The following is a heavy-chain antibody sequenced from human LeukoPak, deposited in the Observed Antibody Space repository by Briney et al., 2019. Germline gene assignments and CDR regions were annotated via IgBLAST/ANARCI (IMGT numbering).Heavy chain of an antibody. CDR2: INHSGST. D-gene: IGHD3-10*01. J-gene: IGHJ5*02. CDR1: GGSFSGYY. Sequence: SETLSLTCAVYGGSFSGYYWSWIRQPPGKGLEWIGEINHSGSTNYNPSLKSRVTISIDTSKNQFSLKLSSVTAADTAVYYCARAASSTYYYGSGSYGWFDPWGQGTLVTVSS. V-gene: IGHV4-34*01. CDR3: ARAASSTYYYGSGSYGWFDP.